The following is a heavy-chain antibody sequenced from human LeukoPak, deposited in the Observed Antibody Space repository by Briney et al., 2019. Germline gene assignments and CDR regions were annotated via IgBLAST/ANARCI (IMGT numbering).Heavy chain of an antibody. CDR1: GYTFTGYY. CDR2: INPNSGGT. Sequence: GASVKVSCKASGYTFTGYYMHWVRQAPGQGLEWMGWINPNSGGTNYAQKFQGRVTMTRDTSISTAYMELSRLRSDDTAVYYCARAPGFYCTNGVCHGYYYYYMDVWGKGTTVTVSS. CDR3: ARAPGFYCTNGVCHGYYYYYMDV. V-gene: IGHV1-2*02. J-gene: IGHJ6*03. D-gene: IGHD2-8*01.